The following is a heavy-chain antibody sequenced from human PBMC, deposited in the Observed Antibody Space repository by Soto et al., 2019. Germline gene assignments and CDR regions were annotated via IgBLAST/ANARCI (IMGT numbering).Heavy chain of an antibody. J-gene: IGHJ4*02. CDR3: ATRDPGHY. V-gene: IGHV1-69*05. Sequence: QVQLEQSGGEVKKPGSSVKVSCKASGVTFSKFIMTWVRQAPGLGLEWVGGIIPIFGTANYAQKFQGRVTMTRDTSTSTVYMELSSLRSEDTAVYYCATRDPGHYWGQGTLVTVSS. CDR2: IIPIFGTA. CDR1: GVTFSKFI.